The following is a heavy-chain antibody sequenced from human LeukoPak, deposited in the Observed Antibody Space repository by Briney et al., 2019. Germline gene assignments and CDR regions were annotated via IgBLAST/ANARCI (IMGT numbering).Heavy chain of an antibody. CDR1: GGSISSGSYY. CDR2: IYTSGST. J-gene: IGHJ4*02. CDR3: ASYTSSSWYSFDY. Sequence: SQTLSLTCTVSGGSISSGSYYWSWLRQPAGKGLEWIGRIYTSGSTNYNPSLKSRVTISVDTSKNQFSLKLSSVTAADTAVYYCASYTSSSWYSFDYWGQGTLVTVSS. D-gene: IGHD6-13*01. V-gene: IGHV4-61*02.